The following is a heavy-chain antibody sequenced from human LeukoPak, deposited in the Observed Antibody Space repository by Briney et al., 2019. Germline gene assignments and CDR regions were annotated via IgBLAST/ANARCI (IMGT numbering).Heavy chain of an antibody. CDR3: ARGPPIRGYRYGYDTGYYYSYSMDV. D-gene: IGHD5-18*01. Sequence: ASVKVSCKASGYTFTSYDINWVRQATGQGFEWMGWMNPISGNTGHAQKFQGRVTMTRDTSISTAYMELSSLRSEDTAVYYCARGPPIRGYRYGYDTGYYYSYSMDVWGKGTTVTISS. J-gene: IGHJ6*03. CDR1: GYTFTSYD. CDR2: MNPISGNT. V-gene: IGHV1-8*01.